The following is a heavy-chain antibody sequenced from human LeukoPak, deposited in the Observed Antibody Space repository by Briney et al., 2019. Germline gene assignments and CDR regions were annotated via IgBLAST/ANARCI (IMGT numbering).Heavy chain of an antibody. CDR3: AKDRWVGATDYFDY. J-gene: IGHJ4*02. CDR2: IRNDGSNK. D-gene: IGHD1-26*01. CDR1: GFTFDDYA. Sequence: GRSLRLSCAASGFTFDDYAMHWVRQAPGKGLEWVAFIRNDGSNKYYADSVKGRFTISRDNFKKTMFLEMNSLRTEDTAVYHCAKDRWVGATDYFDYWGQGTQVTVST. V-gene: IGHV3-30*02.